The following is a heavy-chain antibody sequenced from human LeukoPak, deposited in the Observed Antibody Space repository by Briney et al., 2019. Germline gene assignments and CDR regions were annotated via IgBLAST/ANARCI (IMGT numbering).Heavy chain of an antibody. J-gene: IGHJ6*02. Sequence: GGSLRLSCAASGFTFNYAGMSWVRQVPGKGLEWDGQTVSEIDGGTTDYATPVKGRFTISRDDSKSTLYLQMNSLKIEDTAVYYCTTDEDWNYARKDVWGQGATVIVSS. CDR2: TVSEIDGGTT. CDR3: TTDEDWNYARKDV. CDR1: GFTFNYAG. D-gene: IGHD1-7*01. V-gene: IGHV3-15*04.